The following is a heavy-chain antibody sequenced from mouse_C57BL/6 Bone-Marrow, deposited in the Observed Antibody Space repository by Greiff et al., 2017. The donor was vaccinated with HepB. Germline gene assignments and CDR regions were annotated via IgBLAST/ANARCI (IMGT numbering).Heavy chain of an antibody. CDR1: GYSFTGYY. CDR2: IYPYNGVS. J-gene: IGHJ2*01. CDR3: ARSGYYYGSSPVLFDY. Sequence: EVQLQESGPELVKPGASVKISCKASGYSFTGYYMHWVKQSHGNILDWIGYIYPYNGVSSYNQKFKGKATLTVDKSSSTAYMELRSLTSEDSAVYYCARSGYYYGSSPVLFDYWGQGTTLTVSS. V-gene: IGHV1-31*01. D-gene: IGHD1-1*01.